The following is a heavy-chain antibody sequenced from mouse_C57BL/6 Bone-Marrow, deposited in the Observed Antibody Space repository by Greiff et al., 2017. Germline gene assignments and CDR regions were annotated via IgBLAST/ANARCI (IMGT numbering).Heavy chain of an antibody. CDR2: IYPRDGST. Sequence: QVQLQQSGPELVKPGASVKLSCKASGYTFTSYDINWVKQRPGQGLEWIGWIYPRDGSTKYNEKFKGKATLTVDKSSSTAYMQLSSLTSEDSAVYYCARGGNPSYWYFDVWGTGTTVTVSS. V-gene: IGHV1-85*01. D-gene: IGHD1-1*02. CDR3: ARGGNPSYWYFDV. CDR1: GYTFTSYD. J-gene: IGHJ1*03.